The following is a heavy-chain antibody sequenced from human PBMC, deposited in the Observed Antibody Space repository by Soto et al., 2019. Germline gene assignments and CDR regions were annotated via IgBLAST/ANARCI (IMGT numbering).Heavy chain of an antibody. CDR3: ARGYHYYDSSGYDKWDAFDI. Sequence: EVQLVESGGGLVKPGGSLRLSCAASGFTFSSYSMNWVRQAPGKGLEWVSSISSSSSYIYYADSVKGRFTISRDNAKNSLYPQMHSLRAEDTDVYYCARGYHYYDSSGYDKWDAFDIWGQGTMVTVSS. D-gene: IGHD3-22*01. CDR1: GFTFSSYS. J-gene: IGHJ3*02. CDR2: ISSSSSYI. V-gene: IGHV3-21*01.